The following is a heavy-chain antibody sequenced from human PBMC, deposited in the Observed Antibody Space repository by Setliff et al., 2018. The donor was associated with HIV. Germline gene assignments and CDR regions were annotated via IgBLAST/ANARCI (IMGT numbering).Heavy chain of an antibody. J-gene: IGHJ3*02. D-gene: IGHD2-21*02. V-gene: IGHV3-23*01. CDR1: GFTFSNYA. Sequence: GGSLRLSCAASGFTFSNYAMSWVRRAPGKGLEWVSAISGSGDNTYYADSVKGRFTISRDNSKNTLYLQMNSLRAEDTAVYYCAKDQNIVVVTAIFHAFDIWGQGTMVTVSS. CDR2: ISGSGDNT. CDR3: AKDQNIVVVTAIFHAFDI.